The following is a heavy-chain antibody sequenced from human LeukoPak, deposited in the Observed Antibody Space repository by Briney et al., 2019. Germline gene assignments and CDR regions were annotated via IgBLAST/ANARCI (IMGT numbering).Heavy chain of an antibody. J-gene: IGHJ4*02. D-gene: IGHD3-10*01. Sequence: SETLSLTCAVYGGSFSGYYWSWIRQPPGKGLEWIGEINHSGSTNYNPSLKGRVTISVDTSKNQFSLKLSSVTAADTAVYYCARGLHRGYYFDYWGQGTLVTVSS. V-gene: IGHV4-34*01. CDR3: ARGLHRGYYFDY. CDR1: GGSFSGYY. CDR2: INHSGST.